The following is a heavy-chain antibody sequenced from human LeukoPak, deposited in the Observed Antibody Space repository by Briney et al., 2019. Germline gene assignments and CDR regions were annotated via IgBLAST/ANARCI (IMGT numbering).Heavy chain of an antibody. Sequence: GGSLRLSCAASGFTFSSYAMSWVRQAPGKGLEWVSAISGSGGSTYHADSVKGRFTISRDNSKNTLYLQMNSLRAEDTAVYYCAKDHCSSTSCYVFDYWGQGTLVTVSS. V-gene: IGHV3-23*01. CDR3: AKDHCSSTSCYVFDY. CDR2: ISGSGGST. D-gene: IGHD2-2*01. J-gene: IGHJ4*02. CDR1: GFTFSSYA.